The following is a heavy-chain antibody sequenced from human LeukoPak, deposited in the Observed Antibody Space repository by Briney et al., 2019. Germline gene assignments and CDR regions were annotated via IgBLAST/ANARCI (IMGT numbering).Heavy chain of an antibody. Sequence: GGSLRLSCAASGFTVSSSFMSWVRQVPGKGLEWVSAIYSGGTTHYAESVKGRFTISRDNSKNTIYLQMNSLRVEDTAVYYCATEKIPDEHRGAFDVWGQGTMVTVSS. J-gene: IGHJ3*01. V-gene: IGHV3-53*01. CDR1: GFTVSSSF. CDR2: IYSGGTT. D-gene: IGHD2-21*01. CDR3: ATEKIPDEHRGAFDV.